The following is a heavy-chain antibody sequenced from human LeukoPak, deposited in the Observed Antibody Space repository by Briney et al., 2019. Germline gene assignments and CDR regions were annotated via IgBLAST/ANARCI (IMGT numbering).Heavy chain of an antibody. D-gene: IGHD2-8*02. Sequence: PSETLSLTCTVSSGSLNNKWWSWVRQPPGKGLEWIGESDHRGITKYIPFLKSRVTISVDRSRNQFYLKMTSMTADDTAMYYCARGDWWSFELWGQGILVTVSS. CDR2: SDHRGIT. J-gene: IGHJ4*02. CDR1: SGSLNNKW. V-gene: IGHV4-4*02. CDR3: ARGDWWSFEL.